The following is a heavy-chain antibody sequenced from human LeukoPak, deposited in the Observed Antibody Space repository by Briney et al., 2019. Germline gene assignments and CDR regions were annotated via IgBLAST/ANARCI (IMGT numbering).Heavy chain of an antibody. CDR2: INPNSGDT. Sequence: GASVKVSCKSSGYTFTGYYIHWVRQAPGQGLEWMGWINPNSGDTKYAQTFQGRVTVTRDKSISTAYMQLSRLTSDDTAVYYCARGYDSGGYYLPDHWGQGTLVTVYS. D-gene: IGHD3-22*01. CDR3: ARGYDSGGYYLPDH. CDR1: GYTFTGYY. V-gene: IGHV1-2*02. J-gene: IGHJ4*02.